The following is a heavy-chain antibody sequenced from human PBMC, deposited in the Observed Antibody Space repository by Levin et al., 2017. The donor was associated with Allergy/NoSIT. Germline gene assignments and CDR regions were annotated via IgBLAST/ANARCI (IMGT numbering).Heavy chain of an antibody. D-gene: IGHD4-23*01. J-gene: IGHJ4*02. V-gene: IGHV3-7*03. Sequence: SCAASGFSFRIYWMTWVRQAPGKGLEWVASINEDGSEKYYVDSVKGRFTISRDNSKNTLVLQMNSLRAEDTAVYYCVKRSDYGGNYYFDYWGQGTLVTVSS. CDR1: GFSFRIYW. CDR2: INEDGSEK. CDR3: VKRSDYGGNYYFDY.